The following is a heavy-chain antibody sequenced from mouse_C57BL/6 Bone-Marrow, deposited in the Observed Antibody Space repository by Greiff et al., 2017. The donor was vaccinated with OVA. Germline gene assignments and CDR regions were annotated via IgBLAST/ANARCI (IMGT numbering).Heavy chain of an antibody. CDR1: GYTFPDYY. CDR2: IYPGSGNT. D-gene: IGHD2-4*01. V-gene: IGHV1-76*01. J-gene: IGHJ4*01. Sequence: VQLQQSGAELVRPGASVKLSCKASGYTFPDYYINWVKQRPGQGLEWIARIYPGSGNTYYNEKFKGKATLTAEKSSSTAYMQLSSLTSEDSAVYFCARRGITTYAMDYWGQGTSVTVSS. CDR3: ARRGITTYAMDY.